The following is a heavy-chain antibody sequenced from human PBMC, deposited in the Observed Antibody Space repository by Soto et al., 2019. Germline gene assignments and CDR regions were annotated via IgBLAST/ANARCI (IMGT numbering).Heavy chain of an antibody. CDR1: GFTFSDYG. J-gene: IGHJ5*02. CDR3: AKDRRLVPSSRDNWFET. CDR2: MSFDAFNK. D-gene: IGHD2-2*01. Sequence: RGSLRLSYAGSGFTFSDYGMHWFRQAPGKGRVWVAVMSFDAFNKFYGDSVKGRFTISRDNAKNTLYLQMNSLRVEDTAVYFCAKDRRLVPSSRDNWFETWGQGTRVSVAS. V-gene: IGHV3-30*18.